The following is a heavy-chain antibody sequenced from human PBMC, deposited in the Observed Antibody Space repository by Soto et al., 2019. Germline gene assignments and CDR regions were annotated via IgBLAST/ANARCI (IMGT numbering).Heavy chain of an antibody. CDR2: IWYDGSNK. Sequence: QVQLVESGGGVVQPGRSLRLSCTASGFTFSDFGMHWVRQAPGKGLEWVAFIWYDGSNKYYSDSVKGRFSISRDDSENRLNLQMNSLRVEDTAVYYCARDRGPFVDTARAAYWGQGALVTVSS. V-gene: IGHV3-33*01. D-gene: IGHD5-18*01. CDR3: ARDRGPFVDTARAAY. J-gene: IGHJ4*02. CDR1: GFTFSDFG.